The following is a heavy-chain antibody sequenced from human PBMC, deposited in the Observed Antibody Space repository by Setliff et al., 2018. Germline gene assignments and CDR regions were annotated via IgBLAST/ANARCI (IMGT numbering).Heavy chain of an antibody. Sequence: PSETLSLTCAVYGGSFSTYYWSWIRQPPGKGLEWIGEISHSGSTNYNPSLKSRVTMSVDTSKNQFSLNLNSVTAADTAVYYCATPGRDDLDSPFEPFDIWGQGTMVS. D-gene: IGHD3-3*01. V-gene: IGHV4-34*01. J-gene: IGHJ3*02. CDR3: ATPGRDDLDSPFEPFDI. CDR2: ISHSGST. CDR1: GGSFSTYY.